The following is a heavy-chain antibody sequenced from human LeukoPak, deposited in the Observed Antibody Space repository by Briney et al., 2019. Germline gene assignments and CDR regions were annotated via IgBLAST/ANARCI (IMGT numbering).Heavy chain of an antibody. J-gene: IGHJ5*02. Sequence: GGSLRLSCAASGFTFSNYGMHWVRQAPGKGLEWVALIWYDGNNKYYADSVKGRFTVSRDNSKNTLYLQMNSLRAEDTAVYYCAKDRKDIVVVPAASWSWFDPWGQGTLVTVSS. D-gene: IGHD2-2*01. CDR1: GFTFSNYG. CDR2: IWYDGNNK. V-gene: IGHV3-33*06. CDR3: AKDRKDIVVVPAASWSWFDP.